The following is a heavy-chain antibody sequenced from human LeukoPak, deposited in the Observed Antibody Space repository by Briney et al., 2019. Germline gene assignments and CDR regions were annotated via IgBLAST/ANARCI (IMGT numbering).Heavy chain of an antibody. CDR2: INIISSEI. V-gene: IGHV3-48*02. Sequence: GSLRLSCAASGFTFSSYSMNWVRLAPGKGLEWVSYINIISSEIYYGDSVKGRFTISTDNAKNSVYLQMNSLRDEDTAVYYCARDRAYAFDNWGQGTMVTVSS. D-gene: IGHD3-10*01. CDR1: GFTFSSYS. CDR3: ARDRAYAFDN. J-gene: IGHJ3*02.